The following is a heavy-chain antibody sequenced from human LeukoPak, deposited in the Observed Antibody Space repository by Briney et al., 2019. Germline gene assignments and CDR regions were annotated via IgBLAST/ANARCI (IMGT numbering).Heavy chain of an antibody. CDR2: IYPGDSDT. CDR1: GYRFTSFW. J-gene: IGHJ4*02. V-gene: IGHV5-51*01. Sequence: GESLKISCQGSGYRFTSFWIAWVRQVPGKGLEWMGIIYPGDSDTRYSPSFQGQVTFSADKSISTAYLQWSSLKASDTAMYYCARQDIAARPPEGYWGQGTLVIVSS. CDR3: ARQDIAARPPEGY. D-gene: IGHD6-6*01.